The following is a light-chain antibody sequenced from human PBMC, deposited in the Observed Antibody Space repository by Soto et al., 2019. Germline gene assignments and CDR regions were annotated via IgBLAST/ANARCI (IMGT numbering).Light chain of an antibody. J-gene: IGKJ4*01. CDR2: GAS. Sequence: DIQMTQSPSSLSASVGDRVTITCRASQDMNRYLAWYQQKPGQLPKVLIYGASTLHSGVPSRFSGSGFGTEFTLTISSLQPEDVSTYYCQKHDIGPLTFGGRTKMEIK. CDR1: QDMNRY. V-gene: IGKV1-27*01. CDR3: QKHDIGPLT.